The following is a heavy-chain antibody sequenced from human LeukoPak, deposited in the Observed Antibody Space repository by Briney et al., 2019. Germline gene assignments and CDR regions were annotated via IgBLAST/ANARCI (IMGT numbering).Heavy chain of an antibody. D-gene: IGHD3-3*01. CDR1: GYTCTSYG. V-gene: IGHV1-18*01. J-gene: IGHJ3*02. Sequence: ASVKVSCKASGYTCTSYGISWVRQAPGQGLEWMGGISAYNGNTNYAQKLQGRVTMTTDTSTSTAYMELRSLRSDDTAVYYCARDLDFDVYFWSGYCAFDIWGQGTMVTVSS. CDR3: ARDLDFDVYFWSGYCAFDI. CDR2: ISAYNGNT.